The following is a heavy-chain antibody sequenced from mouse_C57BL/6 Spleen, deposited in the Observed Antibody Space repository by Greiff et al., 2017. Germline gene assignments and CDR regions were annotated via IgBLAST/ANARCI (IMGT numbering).Heavy chain of an antibody. J-gene: IGHJ3*01. CDR3: ARGEGLCYGNPSWFAY. CDR2: IYPRSGNT. D-gene: IGHD2-1*01. V-gene: IGHV1-81*01. Sequence: QVQLQQSGAELARPGASVKLSCKASGYTFTSYGISWVKQRTGQGLEWIGEIYPRSGNTYYNEKFKGKATLTADKSSSTAYMELRSLTSEDSAVYFCARGEGLCYGNPSWFAYWGQGTLVTVSA. CDR1: GYTFTSYG.